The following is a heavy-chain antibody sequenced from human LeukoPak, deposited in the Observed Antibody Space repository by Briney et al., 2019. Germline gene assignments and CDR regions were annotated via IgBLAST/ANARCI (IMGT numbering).Heavy chain of an antibody. J-gene: IGHJ4*02. CDR1: GFTFSSYS. CDR3: ARRASSGWIDY. Sequence: GGSLRLSCEASGFTFSSYSMNWVRQAPGKGLEWVSSISSSSGYIYYADSVKGRFTISRDNSKNTLYLQMNSLRAEDTAVYYCARRASSGWIDYWGQGTLVTVSS. V-gene: IGHV3-21*04. D-gene: IGHD6-19*01. CDR2: ISSSSGYI.